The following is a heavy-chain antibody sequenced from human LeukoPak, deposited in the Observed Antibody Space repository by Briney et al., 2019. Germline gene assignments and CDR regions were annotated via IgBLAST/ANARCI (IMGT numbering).Heavy chain of an antibody. CDR2: IYYSGST. CDR3: ARGVAAPGTGGLSWFDP. J-gene: IGHJ5*02. D-gene: IGHD6-13*01. CDR1: GGSISGYY. Sequence: SETLSLTCTVSGGSISGYYWSWIRQPPGKGLEWIGYIYYSGSTNYNPSLRSRVTISLDTSKNQFSLKLSFVTAADTAVYYCARGVAAPGTGGLSWFDPWGQGSLVTVSS. V-gene: IGHV4-59*01.